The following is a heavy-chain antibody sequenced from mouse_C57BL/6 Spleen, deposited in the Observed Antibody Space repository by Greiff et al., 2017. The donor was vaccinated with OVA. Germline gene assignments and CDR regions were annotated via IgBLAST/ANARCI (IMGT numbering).Heavy chain of an antibody. J-gene: IGHJ2*01. Sequence: DVQLVESGGGLVKPGGSLKLSCAASGFTFSDYGMHWVRQAPEKGLEWVAYISSGSSTIYYADTVKGRFTISRDNAKNTLFLQMTSLRSEDTAMYYCARGSYYGSSFDYWGQGTTLTVSS. CDR1: GFTFSDYG. V-gene: IGHV5-17*01. CDR2: ISSGSSTI. CDR3: ARGSYYGSSFDY. D-gene: IGHD1-1*01.